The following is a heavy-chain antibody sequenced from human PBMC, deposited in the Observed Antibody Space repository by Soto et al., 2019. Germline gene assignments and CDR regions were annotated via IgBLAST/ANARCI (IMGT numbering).Heavy chain of an antibody. CDR2: ISSSSSYI. CDR1: GFTFSSYS. Sequence: GGSLRLSCAASGFTFSSYSMNWVRQAPGKGLEWVSSISSSSSYIYYADSVKGRFTISRDNAKNSLYLQMNSLRAEDTAVYYCAGDGPLAVTIFVYWGQGTLVTVSS. J-gene: IGHJ4*02. V-gene: IGHV3-21*01. D-gene: IGHD3-3*01. CDR3: AGDGPLAVTIFVY.